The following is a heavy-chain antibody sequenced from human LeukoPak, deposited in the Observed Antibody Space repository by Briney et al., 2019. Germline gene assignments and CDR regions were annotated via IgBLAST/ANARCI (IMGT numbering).Heavy chain of an antibody. D-gene: IGHD2-21*02. CDR2: INAGNGNT. V-gene: IGHV1-3*01. Sequence: MGWINAGNGNTKYSQKFQGRVTITRDTSASTAYMELSSLRSEDTAVYYCARGVVVTAIADYWGQGTLVTVSS. J-gene: IGHJ4*02. CDR3: ARGVVVTAIADY.